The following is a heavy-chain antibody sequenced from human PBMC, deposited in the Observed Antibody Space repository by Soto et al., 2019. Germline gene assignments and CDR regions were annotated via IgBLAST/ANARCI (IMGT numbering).Heavy chain of an antibody. CDR3: AGTNYDFWSGYLDY. CDR1: GGSISSYY. Sequence: SETLSLTCTVSGGSISSYYWSWIRQPPGKGLEWIGYIYYSGSTNYNPSLKGRVTISVDTSKNQFSLKLSSVTAADTAVYYCAGTNYDFWSGYLDYWGQGTLVTVSS. J-gene: IGHJ4*02. V-gene: IGHV4-59*08. D-gene: IGHD3-3*01. CDR2: IYYSGST.